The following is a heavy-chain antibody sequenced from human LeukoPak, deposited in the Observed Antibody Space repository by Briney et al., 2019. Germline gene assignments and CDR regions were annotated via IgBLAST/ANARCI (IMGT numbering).Heavy chain of an antibody. D-gene: IGHD2-21*01. J-gene: IGHJ4*02. V-gene: IGHV4-30-4*01. CDR3: ARATRHDVVVFDF. CDR2: IYYSGIT. CDR1: GDSVNSADYY. Sequence: SETLSLTCNVSGDSVNSADYYWSWIRQPPGKGLEWIAYIYYSGITYYSPSLKSRVSISVDKSKNQFPLRLSSVSAADTAVYYCARATRHDVVVFDFWGQGTLVTVSS.